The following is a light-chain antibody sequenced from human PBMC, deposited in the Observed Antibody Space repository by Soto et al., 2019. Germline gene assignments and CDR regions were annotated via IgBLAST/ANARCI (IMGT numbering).Light chain of an antibody. V-gene: IGKV3-15*01. J-gene: IGKJ4*01. CDR1: QGVGSN. Sequence: EIVMTQSPGTLSVSPGERATLSCRASQGVGSNLAWYQQRPGQAPRLLIYAASTRATDIPARFTGRGSGTEFTLTISSLQSEDFAVYYCQQYNSWPLTFGGGTKVEIK. CDR3: QQYNSWPLT. CDR2: AAS.